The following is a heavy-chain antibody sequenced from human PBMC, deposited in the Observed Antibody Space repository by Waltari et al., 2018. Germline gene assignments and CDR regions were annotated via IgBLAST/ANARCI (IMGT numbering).Heavy chain of an antibody. Sequence: EVQLVESGGGLVQPGGSLRLSCAASGFTFSSYSMNWVRQAPGKGLEWVSYITSSPSTIYYSDSVKGRFTISRDNANNSLYLQMNSLRVEDTAVYYCARGRGAGRGAFDIWGQGTMVTVSS. CDR2: ITSSPSTI. CDR3: ARGRGAGRGAFDI. V-gene: IGHV3-48*01. CDR1: GFTFSSYS. J-gene: IGHJ3*02. D-gene: IGHD1-26*01.